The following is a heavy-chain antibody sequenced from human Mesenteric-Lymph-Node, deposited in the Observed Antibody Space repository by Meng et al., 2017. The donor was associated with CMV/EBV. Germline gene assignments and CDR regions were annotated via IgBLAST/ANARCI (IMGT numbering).Heavy chain of an antibody. D-gene: IGHD7-27*01. J-gene: IGHJ4*02. Sequence: SETLSLTCTVSGGSVSSGSYYWSWIRQPPGKGLEWIGYIYYSGSTNYNPSLKSRVTISVDTSKNQFSLKLSSVTAADTAVYYCARDRGTGEIDYWAQGTLVTVSS. V-gene: IGHV4-61*01. CDR2: IYYSGST. CDR3: ARDRGTGEIDY. CDR1: GGSVSSGSYY.